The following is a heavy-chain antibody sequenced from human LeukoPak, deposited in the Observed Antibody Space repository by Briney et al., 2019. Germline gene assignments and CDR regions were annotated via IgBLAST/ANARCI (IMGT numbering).Heavy chain of an antibody. D-gene: IGHD3-10*01. CDR1: GFTFSSNA. CDR2: ISGSDGST. CDR3: AKVAGNYYNFDY. Sequence: GGSLRLSCAASGFTFSSNAMSWVRQAPGKGLEWVSLISGSDGSTYYADSVKGRFTISRDNSKNTLFLQMDSLRAEDTAVYYCAKVAGNYYNFDYWGQGTLVTVSS. J-gene: IGHJ4*02. V-gene: IGHV3-23*01.